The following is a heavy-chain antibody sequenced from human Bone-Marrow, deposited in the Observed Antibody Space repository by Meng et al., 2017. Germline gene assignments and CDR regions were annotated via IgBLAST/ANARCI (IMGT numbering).Heavy chain of an antibody. V-gene: IGHV3-7*01. Sequence: GESLKISCAASGFTFSDYYMSWIRQAPGKGLEWVANIKQDGSDKYYVDSVKGRFTVSRDNAKNSLYLQMNSLRAEETAVYYCARFGELYLDYWGQGTLVTVSS. J-gene: IGHJ4*02. CDR3: ARFGELYLDY. CDR2: IKQDGSDK. CDR1: GFTFSDYY. D-gene: IGHD3-10*01.